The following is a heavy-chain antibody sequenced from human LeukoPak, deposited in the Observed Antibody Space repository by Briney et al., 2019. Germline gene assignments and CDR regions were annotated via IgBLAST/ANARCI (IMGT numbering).Heavy chain of an antibody. Sequence: GGSLRLSCAASGFTFSSYAMSWVRQAPGKGLEWVSAISGSGGSTYYADSVKGRFTISRDNSKNTLYLQMNSLRPEDTAVYYCAREIFGSGSYPDFWGQGTLVTVST. J-gene: IGHJ4*02. V-gene: IGHV3-23*01. D-gene: IGHD3-10*01. CDR1: GFTFSSYA. CDR3: AREIFGSGSYPDF. CDR2: ISGSGGST.